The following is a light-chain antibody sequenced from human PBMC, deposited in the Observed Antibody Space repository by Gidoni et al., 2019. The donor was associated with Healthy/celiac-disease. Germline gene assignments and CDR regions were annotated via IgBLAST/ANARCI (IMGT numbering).Light chain of an antibody. Sequence: EIGLNQSPGNLSLSPGERATLSCRASQSVSSSYLAWYQQKPGQAPRLLIYGASSRATGIPDRFSGSGSGTDFTLTISRLEPEDFAVYYCQQYGSSPPLTFGPGTKVDIK. J-gene: IGKJ3*01. CDR1: QSVSSSY. V-gene: IGKV3-20*01. CDR2: GAS. CDR3: QQYGSSPPLT.